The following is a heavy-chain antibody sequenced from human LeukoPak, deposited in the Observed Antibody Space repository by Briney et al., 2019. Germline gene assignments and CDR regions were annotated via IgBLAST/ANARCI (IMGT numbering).Heavy chain of an antibody. Sequence: GGSLRLSCAASGFTFSSYSMNWVRQAPGKGLEWVSSISSSSSYIYYADSVKGRFTISRDNAKNSLYLQMNSLRAEDTAVYYCAREASGYDFWSGRPNWFDPWGQGTLVTVSS. D-gene: IGHD3-3*01. V-gene: IGHV3-21*01. CDR1: GFTFSSYS. J-gene: IGHJ5*02. CDR3: AREASGYDFWSGRPNWFDP. CDR2: ISSSSSYI.